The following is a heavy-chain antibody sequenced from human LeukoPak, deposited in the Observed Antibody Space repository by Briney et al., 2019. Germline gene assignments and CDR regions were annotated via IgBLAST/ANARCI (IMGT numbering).Heavy chain of an antibody. CDR1: GGSISSSSYY. J-gene: IGHJ4*02. Sequence: PSETLSLTCTVSGGSISSSSYYWGWIRQPPGKGLEWIGSIYYSGSTYYNPSLKSRVTISVDTSKNQFSLKLSSVTAADTAVYYCARSGRYFDWSPDYWGQGTPVTVSS. CDR3: ARSGRYFDWSPDY. D-gene: IGHD3-9*01. V-gene: IGHV4-39*07. CDR2: IYYSGST.